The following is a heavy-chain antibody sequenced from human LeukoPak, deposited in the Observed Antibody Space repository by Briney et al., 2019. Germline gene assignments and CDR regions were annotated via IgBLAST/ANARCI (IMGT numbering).Heavy chain of an antibody. CDR3: ARDEDTSALSEY. D-gene: IGHD2/OR15-2a*01. CDR1: GFSFSSNT. CDR2: ISNNGGRT. V-gene: IGHV3-23*01. Sequence: GGSLRLSCAGSGFSFSSNTMSWVRQAPGRALEWVSAISNNGGRTDYADSVKGRVTISRDNSKSTLYLHMDSLRAEDTAVYYCARDEDTSALSEYWGQGTLVTVSS. J-gene: IGHJ4*02.